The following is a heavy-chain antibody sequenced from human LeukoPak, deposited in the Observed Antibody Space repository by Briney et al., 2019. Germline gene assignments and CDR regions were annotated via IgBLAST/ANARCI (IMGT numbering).Heavy chain of an antibody. J-gene: IGHJ4*02. CDR2: IDHSGGT. V-gene: IGHV4-34*01. CDR3: AREMTRYYFDY. CDR1: GGSISGYY. Sequence: PSETLSLTCTVSGGSISGYYWSWIRQPPGKGLEWIGEIDHSGGTNYNPSLKSRVTISVDTSRNQFSLKLTSVTAADTAVYYCAREMTRYYFDYWGQGTLVTVSS.